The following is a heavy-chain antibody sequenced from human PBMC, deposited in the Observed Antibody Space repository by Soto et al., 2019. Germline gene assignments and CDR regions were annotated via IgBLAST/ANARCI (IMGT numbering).Heavy chain of an antibody. Sequence: GESLKISCKGSGYSFTSYWIGLVLRMPAKGLEWMGRLDPADSFTNYSPSFQGHVTISVDKSINTAYLQWSSLKASDTAIYYCARHLYDNRNYLDALDVWGQGTMVTVSS. V-gene: IGHV5-10-1*01. CDR2: LDPADSFT. CDR3: ARHLYDNRNYLDALDV. J-gene: IGHJ3*01. CDR1: GYSFTSYW. D-gene: IGHD3-22*01.